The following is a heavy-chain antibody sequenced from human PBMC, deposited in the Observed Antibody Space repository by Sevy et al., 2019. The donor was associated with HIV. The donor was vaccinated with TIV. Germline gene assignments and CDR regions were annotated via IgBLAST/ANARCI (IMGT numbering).Heavy chain of an antibody. Sequence: GGSLRLSCAASGFTFSSYDMHWVRQAPGKGLEWVAFIRHDGSNKYYADSVKGRFTISRDNSKNTLYLQMNSLRAEDTAVYYCAKVTVVTTFYGMDVWGQGTTVTVSS. V-gene: IGHV3-30*02. CDR1: GFTFSSYD. D-gene: IGHD4-4*01. CDR2: IRHDGSNK. CDR3: AKVTVVTTFYGMDV. J-gene: IGHJ6*02.